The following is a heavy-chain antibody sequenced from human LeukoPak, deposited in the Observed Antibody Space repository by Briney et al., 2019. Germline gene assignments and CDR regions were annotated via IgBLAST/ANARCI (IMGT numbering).Heavy chain of an antibody. V-gene: IGHV4-59*01. CDR3: ARGLIAAAGTRYYFDY. J-gene: IGHJ4*02. Sequence: SETLSLTCTVSGGSISSYYWSWIRQPPGKGLEWIGYIYYSGSTNYNPSLKSRVTISVDTSKNQFSLKLSSVTAADTAVYYCARGLIAAAGTRYYFDYWGQGTLLTVSS. CDR2: IYYSGST. D-gene: IGHD6-13*01. CDR1: GGSISSYY.